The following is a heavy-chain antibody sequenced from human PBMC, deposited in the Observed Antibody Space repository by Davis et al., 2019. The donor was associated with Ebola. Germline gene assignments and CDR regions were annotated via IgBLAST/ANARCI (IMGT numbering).Heavy chain of an antibody. Sequence: ESLKISCAASGFTFSSYWMSWIRQPPGKGLEWIGYIYYSGSTNYNPSLKSRVTITVDTSKNQFSLKLSSVTAADTAVYYCARLGVTPGGDAFDIWGQGTMVTVSS. V-gene: IGHV4-59*08. CDR1: GFTFSSYW. CDR2: IYYSGST. CDR3: ARLGVTPGGDAFDI. J-gene: IGHJ3*02. D-gene: IGHD2-21*02.